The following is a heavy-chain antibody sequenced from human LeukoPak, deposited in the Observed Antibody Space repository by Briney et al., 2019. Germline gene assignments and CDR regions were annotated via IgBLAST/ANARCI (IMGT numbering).Heavy chain of an antibody. Sequence: QPGRSLRLSCAASRFTFSSYGMHWVRQAPGRGLEWVAVMSSDGSNKYYVDSVKGRFTISRDNSKNTLYLQMNSLRAEDTAVYYCAKVLGVANWADAFDIWGQGTMVTVSS. D-gene: IGHD7-27*01. CDR2: MSSDGSNK. CDR1: RFTFSSYG. V-gene: IGHV3-30*18. J-gene: IGHJ3*02. CDR3: AKVLGVANWADAFDI.